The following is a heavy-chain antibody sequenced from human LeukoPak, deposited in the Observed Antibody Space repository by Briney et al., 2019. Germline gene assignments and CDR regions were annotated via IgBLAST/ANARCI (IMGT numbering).Heavy chain of an antibody. J-gene: IGHJ5*02. Sequence: SETLSLTCTVSDDSFSSNNYYWAWLRQPPGKGLECIGGIRYNGDTYFNPSLKSRVTISIDTSKNQISLNLISVTAADTAIYYCARRCSDLNWYDPWGQGTLVTVSS. CDR1: DDSFSSNNYY. V-gene: IGHV4-39*07. CDR2: IRYNGDT. CDR3: ARRCSDLNWYDP. D-gene: IGHD6-19*01.